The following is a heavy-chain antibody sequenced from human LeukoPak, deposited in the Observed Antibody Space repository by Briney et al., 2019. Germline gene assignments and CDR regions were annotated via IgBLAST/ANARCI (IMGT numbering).Heavy chain of an antibody. J-gene: IGHJ4*02. CDR3: TRRCKDAYTLYCFDY. D-gene: IGHD5-24*01. V-gene: IGHV4-59*01. CDR1: GGSINSYY. CDR2: MYYSGGT. Sequence: SETLSLTCTVSGGSINSYYWSWIRQPPGKGLEWIGHMYYSGGTNYNPSLKSRITISVDTSKNQFSLKLSSVTAADTAVYYCTRRCKDAYTLYCFDYWGQGTLVTVSS.